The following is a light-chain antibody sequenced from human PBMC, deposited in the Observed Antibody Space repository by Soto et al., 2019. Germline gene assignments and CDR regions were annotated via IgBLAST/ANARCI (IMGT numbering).Light chain of an antibody. J-gene: IGKJ1*01. Sequence: DIVMTHSPVTLSFSPWERATLSCRASQFVSSNLAWYQQKPGQAPRLLIYGASTRATGIPARFSGSGSGTEFTLTISNLQSEDSAVYYCQQYGSSPLTFGQGTEVDI. V-gene: IGKV3D-15*01. CDR2: GAS. CDR3: QQYGSSPLT. CDR1: QFVSSN.